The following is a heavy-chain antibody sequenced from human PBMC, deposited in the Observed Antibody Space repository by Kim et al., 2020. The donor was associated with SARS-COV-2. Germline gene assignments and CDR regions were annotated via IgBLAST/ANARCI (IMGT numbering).Heavy chain of an antibody. CDR2: IRRDGSER. CDR3: GNSGI. V-gene: IGHV3-7*01. CDR1: GITSSGYW. Sequence: GGSLRLSCVASGITSSGYWLTWVRQAPGKGLEWVADIRRDGSERYYGDSVKGRFTISRDNAKSSLFLQMNSLRSEDTAVYYCGNSGIWGQGHVVTLPS. J-gene: IGHJ4*02.